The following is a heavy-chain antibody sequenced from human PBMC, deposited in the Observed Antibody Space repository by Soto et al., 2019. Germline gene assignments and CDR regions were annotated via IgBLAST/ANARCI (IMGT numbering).Heavy chain of an antibody. Sequence: SETLSLTCAVYGGSFSGYYWSWIRQPPGKGLEWIGEINHSGSTNYNPSLKSRVTISVDTSKNQFSLKLSSVTAADTAVYYCARLGSTRTAYYYGSGSYFGFDPWGQGTLVTVSS. CDR2: INHSGST. D-gene: IGHD3-10*01. CDR3: ARLGSTRTAYYYGSGSYFGFDP. CDR1: GGSFSGYY. V-gene: IGHV4-34*01. J-gene: IGHJ5*02.